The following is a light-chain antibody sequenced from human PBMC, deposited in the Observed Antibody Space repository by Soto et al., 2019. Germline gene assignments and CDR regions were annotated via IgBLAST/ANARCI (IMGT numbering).Light chain of an antibody. CDR2: GNS. J-gene: IGLJ1*01. V-gene: IGLV1-40*01. CDR3: QSYDSSLSAPYV. Sequence: QSVLTQPPSVSGAPGQRVTISCTGSSSNIGAGYDVHWYQRLPGTAPKLLIYGNSNRPSGVPDRFSGSKSGTSASLAITGLQAEDEADYYCQSYDSSLSAPYVFGTGTQLTVL. CDR1: SSNIGAGYD.